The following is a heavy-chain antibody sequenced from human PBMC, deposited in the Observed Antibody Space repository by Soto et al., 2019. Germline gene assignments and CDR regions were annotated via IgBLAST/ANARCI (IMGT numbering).Heavy chain of an antibody. D-gene: IGHD4-17*01. V-gene: IGHV3-53*02. Sequence: EVQLVETGGGLIQPGGSLRLSCAASGFTVSSKYMSWVRQAPGKGLEWVSVVYSGGSTYYADSVKGRFTISRDTSKNAIYLEMNSLGAEDTAVYYCARGEDYGDYFDNWGQGTLVTVSS. CDR1: GFTVSSKY. J-gene: IGHJ4*02. CDR2: VYSGGST. CDR3: ARGEDYGDYFDN.